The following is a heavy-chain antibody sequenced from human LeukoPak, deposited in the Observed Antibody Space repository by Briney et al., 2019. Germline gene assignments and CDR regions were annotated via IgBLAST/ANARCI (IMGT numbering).Heavy chain of an antibody. CDR3: ARGSIAVAGFAVLVL. J-gene: IGHJ4*02. Sequence: ASVKVSCKASGYTFTGYYMHWVRQAPGQGLEWMGWINPNSGGTNYAQKFQGRVTMTRDTSISTAYMELSRLRSDDTAVYYCARGSIAVAGFAVLVLWGQGTLVTVSS. D-gene: IGHD6-19*01. V-gene: IGHV1-2*02. CDR1: GYTFTGYY. CDR2: INPNSGGT.